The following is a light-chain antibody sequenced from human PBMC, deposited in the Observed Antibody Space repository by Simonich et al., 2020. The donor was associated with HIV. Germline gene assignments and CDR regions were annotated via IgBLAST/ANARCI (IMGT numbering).Light chain of an antibody. Sequence: EIVLTQSPATLSLSPGETTTLPCRASQSVSSYLAWYQQKPGQAPRLLIYDASNRATGIPARLSGRGSGTDFTLTISSLEPEDFAVYYCQQRSNWPSTFGGGTKVEIK. CDR1: QSVSSY. J-gene: IGKJ4*01. V-gene: IGKV3-11*01. CDR3: QQRSNWPST. CDR2: DAS.